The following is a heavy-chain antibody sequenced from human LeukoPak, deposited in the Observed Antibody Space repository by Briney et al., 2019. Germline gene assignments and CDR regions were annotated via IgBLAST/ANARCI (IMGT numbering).Heavy chain of an antibody. CDR2: INHSGGT. CDR3: ARGVDYYGV. CDR1: GGSFSGYS. J-gene: IGHJ4*02. V-gene: IGHV4-34*01. D-gene: IGHD3-10*01. Sequence: PSETLSLTCAVYGGSFSGYSWNWIRQPPVKGLEWIGEINHSGGTNYNPSLKNRVTISVDTSKKQFSLKLSSVTAADTAVYYCARGVDYYGVWGQGTLVTVSS.